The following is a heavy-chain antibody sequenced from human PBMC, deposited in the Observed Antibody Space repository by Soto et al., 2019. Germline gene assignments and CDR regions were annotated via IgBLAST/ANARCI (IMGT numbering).Heavy chain of an antibody. J-gene: IGHJ5*02. Sequence: SETLSLTCAVYGGSFSGYYWSWIRQPPGKGLEWIGEINHSGSTNYNPSLKSRVTISVDTSKNQFSLKLSSVTAADTAVYYCARTNWNRPRNNRGGPQKRVNWFDPWGQGTLVTVSS. CDR2: INHSGST. D-gene: IGHD1-1*01. CDR1: GGSFSGYY. CDR3: ARTNWNRPRNNRGGPQKRVNWFDP. V-gene: IGHV4-34*01.